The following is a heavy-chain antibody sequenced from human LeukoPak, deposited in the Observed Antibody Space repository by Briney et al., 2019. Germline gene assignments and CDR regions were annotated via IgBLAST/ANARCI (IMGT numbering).Heavy chain of an antibody. J-gene: IGHJ4*02. CDR1: GGTFSSYA. CDR2: IIPIFGTA. CDR3: ASGGPSVDYDFWS. V-gene: IGHV1-69*13. Sequence: SVKVSCKASGGTFSSYAISWVRQAPGQGLEWMGGIIPIFGTANYAQKFQGRVTITADESTSTAYMELSSLRSEDTAVYYCASGGPSVDYDFWSWGQGTLVTVSS. D-gene: IGHD3-3*01.